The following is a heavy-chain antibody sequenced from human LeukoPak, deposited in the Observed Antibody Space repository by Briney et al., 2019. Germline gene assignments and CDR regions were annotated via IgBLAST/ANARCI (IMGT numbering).Heavy chain of an antibody. J-gene: IGHJ6*03. CDR3: ARDVTGYSYGSGYYYYYMDV. Sequence: PSETLSLTCTVSGGSISSSSYYWGWIRQPPGKGLEWIGSIYYSGSTYYNPSLKSRVTISVDTSKNQFSLKLSSVTAADTAVYYCARDVTGYSYGSGYYYYYMDVWGKGTTVTISS. V-gene: IGHV4-39*07. D-gene: IGHD5-18*01. CDR1: GGSISSSSYY. CDR2: IYYSGST.